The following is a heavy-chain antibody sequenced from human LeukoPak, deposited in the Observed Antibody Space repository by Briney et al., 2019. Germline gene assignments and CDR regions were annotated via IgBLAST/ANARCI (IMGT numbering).Heavy chain of an antibody. J-gene: IGHJ4*02. CDR2: IYYSGTT. Sequence: SETLSLTCTVSGGSISSSSYYWGWIRQSPGTGLEWIGSIYYSGTTYYNPSLKSRVTISVDTSKNQFSLKLSSVTAADTAVYYCARGVLRFDYWGQGTLVTVSS. D-gene: IGHD2-15*01. V-gene: IGHV4-39*07. CDR3: ARGVLRFDY. CDR1: GGSISSSSYY.